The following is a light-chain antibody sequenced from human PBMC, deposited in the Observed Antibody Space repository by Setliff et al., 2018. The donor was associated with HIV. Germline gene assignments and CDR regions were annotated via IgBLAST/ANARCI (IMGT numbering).Light chain of an antibody. CDR2: KND. V-gene: IGLV1-44*01. CDR3: AAWDDSLHGSYV. CDR1: SSNIGSNT. Sequence: QSALTQPPSASGTPGQRVTISCSGSSSNIGSNTVTWYQQLPGTAPKLLIYKNDQRPSGVPDRFSGSKSGTSASLAISGLQSGDEADYYCAAWDDSLHGSYVFGAGTKATVL. J-gene: IGLJ1*01.